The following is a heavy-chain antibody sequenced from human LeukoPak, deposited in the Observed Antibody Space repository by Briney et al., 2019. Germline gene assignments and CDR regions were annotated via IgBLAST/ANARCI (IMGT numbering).Heavy chain of an antibody. V-gene: IGHV3-7*01. CDR1: GFTFSSYG. CDR2: IKEDGSEK. CDR3: ARKPPTVPNFDY. D-gene: IGHD4-17*01. J-gene: IGHJ4*02. Sequence: GGSLRLSCAASGFTFSSYGMHWVRQAPGKGLEWVANIKEDGSEKYYVDSVKGRFTISRDNAKNSLYLQMNSLRAEDTAVYYCARKPPTVPNFDYWGQGTLVTVSS.